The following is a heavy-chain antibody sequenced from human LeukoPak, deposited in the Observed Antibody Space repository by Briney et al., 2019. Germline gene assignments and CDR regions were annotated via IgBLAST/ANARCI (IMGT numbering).Heavy chain of an antibody. V-gene: IGHV1-18*01. D-gene: IGHD6-6*01. CDR2: ISAYNGDT. Sequence: ASVKVSCKASGYTFTTYGITWVRQAPGQGLEWMGWISAYNGDTNYAQKLQGRVTMTTDTSTSTAYMELRSLRSNDTAIYYCARGGSGSSTWFDPWGQGTLVTVSS. J-gene: IGHJ5*02. CDR1: GYTFTTYG. CDR3: ARGGSGSSTWFDP.